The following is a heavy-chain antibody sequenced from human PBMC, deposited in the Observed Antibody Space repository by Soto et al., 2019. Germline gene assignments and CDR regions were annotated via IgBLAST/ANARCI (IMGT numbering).Heavy chain of an antibody. V-gene: IGHV3-64D*06. CDR1: GFTFSGYA. CDR3: VTYYDFWSGYHHY. J-gene: IGHJ4*02. Sequence: GGSLRLSCSASGFTFSGYAMHWVRQAPGKGLEYVSAISSNGGSTYYADSMKGRFTISRDNSKNTLYLQMSSLRAEDTAVYYCVTYYDFWSGYHHYWGQGTLVTVSS. D-gene: IGHD3-3*01. CDR2: ISSNGGST.